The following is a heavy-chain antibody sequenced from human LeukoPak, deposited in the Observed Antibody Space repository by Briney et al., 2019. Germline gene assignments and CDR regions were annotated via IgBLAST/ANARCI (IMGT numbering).Heavy chain of an antibody. D-gene: IGHD3-16*01. CDR3: VRQMIRFWFDP. CDR1: GFTFSLYW. Sequence: GGSLRLSCAASGFTFSLYWMTWVRQSPGKGLEWVADINPDGSQKYPVDSVKGRFTISRDNARNALFLQMNSLRAEDTAVYYCVRQMIRFWFDPWGQGTLVTVSS. J-gene: IGHJ5*02. CDR2: INPDGSQK. V-gene: IGHV3-7*01.